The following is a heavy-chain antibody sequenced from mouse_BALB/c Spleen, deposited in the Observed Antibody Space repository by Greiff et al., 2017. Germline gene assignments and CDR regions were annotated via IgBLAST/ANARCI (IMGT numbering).Heavy chain of an antibody. CDR3: TRGGY. CDR1: GYTFTSYY. V-gene: IGHV1S81*02. CDR2: INPSNGGT. Sequence: VQLQQSGAELVKPGASVKLSCKASGYTFTSYYMYWVKQRPGQGLEWIGEINPSNGGTNFNEKFKSKATLTVDKSSSTAYVQLSSLTSEDSAVYYCTRGGYWGQGTTLTVSS. J-gene: IGHJ2*01.